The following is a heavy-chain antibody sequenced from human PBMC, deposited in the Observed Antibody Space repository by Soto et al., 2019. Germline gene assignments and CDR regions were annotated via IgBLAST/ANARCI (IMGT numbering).Heavy chain of an antibody. J-gene: IGHJ4*02. D-gene: IGHD3-3*01. CDR2: IYPGDSDT. Sequence: PGESLKISCKGSGYSFTSYWIGWVRQMPGKGLEWMGIIYPGDSDTRYSPSFQGQVTISADKSISTAYLQWSSLKASDTAMYYCARLEYDFWSGYYPYFDYWGQGTLVTVSS. CDR1: GYSFTSYW. CDR3: ARLEYDFWSGYYPYFDY. V-gene: IGHV5-51*01.